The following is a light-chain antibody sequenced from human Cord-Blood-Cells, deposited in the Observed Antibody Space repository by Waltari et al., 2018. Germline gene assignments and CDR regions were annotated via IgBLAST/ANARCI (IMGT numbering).Light chain of an antibody. CDR1: QSVSSSY. CDR2: GAS. CDR3: QQYGSSPLT. V-gene: IGKV3-20*01. Sequence: EIVLTQSPGTLSLSPGERATLPCRASQSVSSSYLAWYQPKPGQAPRLLIYGASSRATGIPDRFSGSGSGTDFTLTISRLEPEDFAVYYCQQYGSSPLTFGGGTKVEIK. J-gene: IGKJ4*01.